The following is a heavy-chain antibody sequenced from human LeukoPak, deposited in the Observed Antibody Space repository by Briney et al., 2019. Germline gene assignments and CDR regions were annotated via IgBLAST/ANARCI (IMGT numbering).Heavy chain of an antibody. CDR2: IYHSGAT. CDR1: GGSISSSSTNC. CDR3: ARNGGNSDYDY. Sequence: SETLSLTCAVSGGSISSSSTNCWTWVRQPPGKGLEWIGEIYHSGATNYNPSLKSRVTMLLDKSKNQFSLKLNSVTAADTAVYYCARNGGNSDYDYWGQGTLVTVSA. D-gene: IGHD4-23*01. V-gene: IGHV4-4*02. J-gene: IGHJ4*02.